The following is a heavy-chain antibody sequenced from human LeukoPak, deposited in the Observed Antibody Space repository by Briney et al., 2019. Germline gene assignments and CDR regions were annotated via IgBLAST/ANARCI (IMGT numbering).Heavy chain of an antibody. CDR3: ARGAAGTGAADY. J-gene: IGHJ4*02. CDR2: IYTSGST. CDR1: GGSISSYY. Sequence: SETLSLTCTVSGGSISSYYWSWIRQPAGKGLEWIGRIYTSGSTNYNPSLKSRVTMSVDSSKNQFSLRLSSVTAADTAVYFCARGAAGTGAADYWGQGTLVTVSS. D-gene: IGHD6-13*01. V-gene: IGHV4-4*07.